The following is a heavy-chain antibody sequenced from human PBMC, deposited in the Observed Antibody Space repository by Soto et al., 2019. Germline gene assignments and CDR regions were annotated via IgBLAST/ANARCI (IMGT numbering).Heavy chain of an antibody. Sequence: GASVKVSCKASGYTFTSYYMHWVRQAPGQGLEWMGIINPSGGSTSYAQKFQGRITMTRDTSTSTVYMELSSLRSEDTAVYYCARVYPSDTRYGYVGNNWFDSWGQGTLVTVSS. J-gene: IGHJ5*01. D-gene: IGHD5-18*01. V-gene: IGHV1-46*03. CDR3: ARVYPSDTRYGYVGNNWFDS. CDR1: GYTFTSYY. CDR2: INPSGGST.